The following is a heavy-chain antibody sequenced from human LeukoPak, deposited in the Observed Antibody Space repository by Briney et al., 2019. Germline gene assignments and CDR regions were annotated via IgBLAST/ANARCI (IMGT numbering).Heavy chain of an antibody. CDR1: GASISTYY. CDR2: IYTSEST. J-gene: IGHJ4*02. CDR3: ARENLGYCTGGSCYHFDY. D-gene: IGHD2-15*01. Sequence: SETLSLTCTVSGASISTYYWSWIRQPAGKGLEWIGHIYTSESTNYNPSLKSRVTMSVDTSKNQFSLKLTSVTAADTAVYYCARENLGYCTGGSCYHFDYWGQGTLVTVSS. V-gene: IGHV4-4*07.